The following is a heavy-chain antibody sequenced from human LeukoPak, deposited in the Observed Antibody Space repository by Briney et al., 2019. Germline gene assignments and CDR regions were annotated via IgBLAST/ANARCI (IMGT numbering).Heavy chain of an antibody. Sequence: SETLSLTCTVSGGSISSYYWSWIRQPPGKGLEWIGYIYYSGSTNYNPSLKSRVTISVDTSKNQFSLKLSSVTAADTAVYYCARDLGITIFGVVIMGFDYWGQGTLVTVSS. CDR2: IYYSGST. J-gene: IGHJ4*02. D-gene: IGHD3-3*01. CDR3: ARDLGITIFGVVIMGFDY. V-gene: IGHV4-59*12. CDR1: GGSISSYY.